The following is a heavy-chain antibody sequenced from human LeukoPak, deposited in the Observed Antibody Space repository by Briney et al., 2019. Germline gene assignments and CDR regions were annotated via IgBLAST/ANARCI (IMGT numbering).Heavy chain of an antibody. CDR1: GFTFSTYW. CDR2: IKHDGSEK. J-gene: IGHJ4*02. CDR3: AREKMLP. D-gene: IGHD3-10*02. Sequence: GGSLRLSCAASGFTFSTYWMNWVRQAPGKGLEWVANIKHDGSEKYYVDSVMGRFTISRDDAKNSLYLQMNSLRAEDTAVYYCAREKMLPWGQGTLVTVSS. V-gene: IGHV3-7*01.